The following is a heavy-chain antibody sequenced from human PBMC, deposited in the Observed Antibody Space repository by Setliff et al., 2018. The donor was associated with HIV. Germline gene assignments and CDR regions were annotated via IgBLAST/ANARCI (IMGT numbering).Heavy chain of an antibody. Sequence: SETLSLTCAVSGGSISSDNWWTWVRQAPGKGLEWIGEINHSGSTNYNPSLKSRVIISIDTSKKQFSLKLTSVTAADTATYFCAAPRGMSTILVYWGRGTLVTVSS. D-gene: IGHD3-9*01. CDR2: INHSGST. CDR1: GGSISSDNW. V-gene: IGHV4-4*02. CDR3: AAPRGMSTILVY. J-gene: IGHJ4*02.